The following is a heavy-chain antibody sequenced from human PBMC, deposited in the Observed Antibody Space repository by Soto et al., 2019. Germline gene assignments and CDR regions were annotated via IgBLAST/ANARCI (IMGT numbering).Heavy chain of an antibody. Sequence: PSETLSLTCTVSGGSISSGGYYWSWIRHHPGKGLEWIGYIHSSGSTNYTPSLKSRVTISVDTSKNQFSLNLSSVTAADTAVFYCARHNKVTSRQYSFDSWGQGTLVAVS. CDR3: ARHNKVTSRQYSFDS. J-gene: IGHJ4*01. CDR2: IHSSGST. D-gene: IGHD2-2*01. V-gene: IGHV4-61*08. CDR1: GGSISSGGYY.